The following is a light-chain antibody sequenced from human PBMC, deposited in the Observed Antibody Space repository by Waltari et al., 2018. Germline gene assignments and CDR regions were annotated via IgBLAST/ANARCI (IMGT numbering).Light chain of an antibody. CDR2: EVN. J-gene: IGLJ1*01. CDR1: TRYVGAYAF. V-gene: IGLV2-14*01. CDR3: SSYTSTHIPFV. Sequence: QSALTPPASVSGSPGQSITISCTRTTRYVGAYAFFPWYQHHPGNVPNFIIYEVNNRPSGVSSRFSASKSGNTASLTISGLQAEDEADYYCSSYTSTHIPFVFGTGTKVTVL.